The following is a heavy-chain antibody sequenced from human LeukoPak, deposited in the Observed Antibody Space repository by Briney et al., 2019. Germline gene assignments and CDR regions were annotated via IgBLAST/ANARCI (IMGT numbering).Heavy chain of an antibody. V-gene: IGHV3-21*01. Sequence: PGGSLRLSCAASGFTFSTYTMNWVRQAPGKGLEWVSSISSSSTYIYYADSMKGRFTISRDNAKNSLYLQINSLRAEDTAVYYCAKSDTSGWPNFDYWGQGTLVTVSS. D-gene: IGHD6-19*01. CDR1: GFTFSTYT. J-gene: IGHJ4*02. CDR3: AKSDTSGWPNFDY. CDR2: ISSSSTYI.